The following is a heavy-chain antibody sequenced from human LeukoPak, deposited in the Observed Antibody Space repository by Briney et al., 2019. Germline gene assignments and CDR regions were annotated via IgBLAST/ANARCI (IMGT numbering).Heavy chain of an antibody. Sequence: GGSLRLSCAVSGLTFSNFKMNWVRQAPGKGLEWVSYISDSGRTTFYADSVKGRFTISRDNAKNSLYLQMNSLRAEDTAVYYCARVDGSPGYWGQGTLVTVSS. D-gene: IGHD2-15*01. V-gene: IGHV3-48*03. CDR2: ISDSGRTT. J-gene: IGHJ4*02. CDR3: ARVDGSPGY. CDR1: GLTFSNFK.